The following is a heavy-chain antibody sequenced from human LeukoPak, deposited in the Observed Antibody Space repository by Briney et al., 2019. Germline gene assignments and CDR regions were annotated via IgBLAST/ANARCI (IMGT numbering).Heavy chain of an antibody. CDR3: AKAVQVGATYYFDY. V-gene: IGHV3-30*02. Sequence: PGGSLRLSCAASGFTFSSYGMHWVRQAPGKGLEWVAFIRYDGSNKYYADSVKGRFTISRDNSKNTLYLQMNSLRAEDTAVYYCAKAVQVGATYYFDYWGQGTLVTVSS. CDR1: GFTFSSYG. CDR2: IRYDGSNK. D-gene: IGHD1-26*01. J-gene: IGHJ4*02.